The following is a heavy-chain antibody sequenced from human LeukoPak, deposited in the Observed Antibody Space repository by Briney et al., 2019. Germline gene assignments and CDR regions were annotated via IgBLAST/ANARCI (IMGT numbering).Heavy chain of an antibody. CDR3: ARWFGEVPGDY. J-gene: IGHJ4*02. Sequence: ASVKVSCKASGYTFTAYYIHWVRQAPGQGLEWMGRISPNTGDTTYAQKFQGRVTMTRDTSITTAYMELSRLRFDDTAVYYCARWFGEVPGDYWGQGTLVTVSS. V-gene: IGHV1-2*02. CDR2: ISPNTGDT. D-gene: IGHD3-10*01. CDR1: GYTFTAYY.